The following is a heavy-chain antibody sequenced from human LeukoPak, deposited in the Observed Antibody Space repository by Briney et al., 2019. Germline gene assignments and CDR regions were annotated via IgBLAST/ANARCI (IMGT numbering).Heavy chain of an antibody. J-gene: IGHJ4*02. D-gene: IGHD1-14*01. CDR1: GFTFSSYW. V-gene: IGHV3-74*01. CDR3: ARGHSTGCFDY. CDR2: INSGGSDS. Sequence: GGSLRLSCAASGFTFSSYWIHWVRQAPGKGLVWVSRINSGGSDSIYADSVKGRFTISRDNAQNTVYLQMNSLRAEDTAIYYCARGHSTGCFDYWGQGTLVAVSS.